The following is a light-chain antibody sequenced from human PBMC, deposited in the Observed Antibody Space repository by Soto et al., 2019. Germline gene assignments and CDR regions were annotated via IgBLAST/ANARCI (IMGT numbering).Light chain of an antibody. CDR1: QGISSY. J-gene: IGKJ5*01. CDR2: DAS. Sequence: DIQLTQSPSFLSASVGDRVTITCRASQGISSYLAWYQQKPGKAPKLLIYDASTLQSGVPSRFSGSGSGTEFTLTISSLQPEDFATYYCQQLNSFPPGFGQGTRLEIK. CDR3: QQLNSFPPG. V-gene: IGKV1-9*01.